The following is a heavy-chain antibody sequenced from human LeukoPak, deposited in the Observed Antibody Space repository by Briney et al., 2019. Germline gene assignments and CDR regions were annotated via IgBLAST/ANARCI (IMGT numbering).Heavy chain of an antibody. CDR2: ISSSSSYI. CDR1: GFTFSSYS. Sequence: PGGSLRLSCAASGFTFSSYSMNWVRQAPGKGLEWVSPISSSSSYIYYADSVKGRFTISRDNAKNSLYLQMNSLRAEDTAVYYCARGGVPGIFDYWGQGTLVTVSS. V-gene: IGHV3-21*01. CDR3: ARGGVPGIFDY. D-gene: IGHD6-13*01. J-gene: IGHJ4*02.